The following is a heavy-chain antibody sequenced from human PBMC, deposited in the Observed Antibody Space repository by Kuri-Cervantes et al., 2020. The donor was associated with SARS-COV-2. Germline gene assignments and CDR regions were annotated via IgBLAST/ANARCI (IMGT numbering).Heavy chain of an antibody. CDR3: ASNSNYWYYGMDV. CDR1: GYTFTGYY. D-gene: IGHD4-11*01. Sequence: ASVKVSCKASGYTFTGYYMHWVRQAPGQGLEWMGRINPNSGGTNYAQKFQGRVTMTRDTSISTAYMELSRLRSDDTAVYYCASNSNYWYYGMDVWGQGTTVTVSS. CDR2: INPNSGGT. J-gene: IGHJ6*02. V-gene: IGHV1-2*06.